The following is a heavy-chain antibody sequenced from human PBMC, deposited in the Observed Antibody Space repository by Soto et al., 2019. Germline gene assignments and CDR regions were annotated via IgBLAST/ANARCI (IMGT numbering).Heavy chain of an antibody. D-gene: IGHD3-22*01. J-gene: IGHJ5*02. V-gene: IGHV1-46*01. CDR1: GYTFTSYY. CDR2: INPSGGST. CDR3: ARDRGPRGYYDSSGYNWFDP. Sequence: GASVKVSCKASGYTFTSYYMHWVRQAPGQGLEWMGIINPSGGSTSYAQKFQGRVTMTRDTSTSTVYMELSSLRSEDTAVYYCARDRGPRGYYDSSGYNWFDPWGQGTLVTVS.